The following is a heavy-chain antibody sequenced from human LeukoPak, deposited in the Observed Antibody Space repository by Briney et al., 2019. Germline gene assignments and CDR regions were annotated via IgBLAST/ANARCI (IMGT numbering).Heavy chain of an antibody. Sequence: SETPSLTCTVSGVSISNYYWSWIRQPPGKGLEWIGYIYYSGSGSTNYNPSLKSRVTISVDMSKNQFSLKLSSVTAADTAVYYCARGSTVRALDAFDIWGQGTMVTVSS. J-gene: IGHJ3*02. V-gene: IGHV4-59*01. CDR3: ARGSTVRALDAFDI. D-gene: IGHD4-17*01. CDR1: GVSISNYY. CDR2: IYYSGSGST.